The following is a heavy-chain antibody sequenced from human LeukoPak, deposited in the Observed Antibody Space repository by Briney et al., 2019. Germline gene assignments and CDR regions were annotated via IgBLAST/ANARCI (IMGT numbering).Heavy chain of an antibody. D-gene: IGHD3-10*01. CDR2: IYHSGNT. J-gene: IGHJ5*02. CDR3: ARGGYYGSGNDFRFDP. Sequence: SETLSLTCTISGGSISNYYWSWIRQPPGKGLEWIGYIYHSGNTNYNPSLKSRVTVSVDTSKNQFSLKLSSVTAADTAVYYCARGGYYGSGNDFRFDPWGQGTLVTVSS. V-gene: IGHV4-59*01. CDR1: GGSISNYY.